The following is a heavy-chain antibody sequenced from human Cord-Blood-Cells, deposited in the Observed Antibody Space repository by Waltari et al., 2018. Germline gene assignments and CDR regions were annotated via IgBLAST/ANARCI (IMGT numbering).Heavy chain of an antibody. V-gene: IGHV4-38-2*01. Sequence: QVQLQESGPGLVKPSETLSLTCAVSGYSISSGYYWGWLRQPAGKGLEWIGGIYHSVLTCSNPSLKSRVTISVYTSKNQCALKLSSVTAADTAVYYCARSVGYSGSYNWFDPWGQGTLVTVSS. D-gene: IGHD1-26*01. CDR3: ARSVGYSGSYNWFDP. CDR1: GYSISSGYY. CDR2: IYHSVLT. J-gene: IGHJ5*02.